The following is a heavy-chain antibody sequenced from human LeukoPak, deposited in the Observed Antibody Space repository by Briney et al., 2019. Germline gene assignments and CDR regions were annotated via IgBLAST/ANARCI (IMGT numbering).Heavy chain of an antibody. V-gene: IGHV3-74*01. CDR3: AKVGSSWYGEYFQH. CDR1: GFTFSNYW. CDR2: INGDASST. J-gene: IGHJ1*01. Sequence: GGSLRLSCAASGFTFSNYWMHWVRQGQGKGPEWVSRINGDASSTAYADSVRGRFTISRDNAKSTLYLQMNSLRAEDTAVYYCAKVGSSWYGEYFQHWGQGTLVTVSS. D-gene: IGHD6-13*01.